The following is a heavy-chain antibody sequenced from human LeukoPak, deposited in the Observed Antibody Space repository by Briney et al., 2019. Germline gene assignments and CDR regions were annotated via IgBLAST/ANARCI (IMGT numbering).Heavy chain of an antibody. CDR1: GFTFSRYW. J-gene: IGHJ4*02. Sequence: GGSLRLSCAASGFTFSRYWMSWLRQAPGKGLEWVSAISGSGGSTYYADSVKGRFTISRDNSKNTLYLQMNSLRAEDTAVYYCAKPHSFDWLSGYHFDYWGQGTLVTVSS. CDR2: ISGSGGST. V-gene: IGHV3-23*01. D-gene: IGHD3-9*01. CDR3: AKPHSFDWLSGYHFDY.